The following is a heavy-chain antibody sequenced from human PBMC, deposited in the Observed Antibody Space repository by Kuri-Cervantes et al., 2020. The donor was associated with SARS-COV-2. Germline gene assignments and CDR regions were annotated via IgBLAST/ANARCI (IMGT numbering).Heavy chain of an antibody. Sequence: SVKDSFKASGYTITGYYMNWVRQAPGQGLEWMGRINPNSGGTNYAQKCQGRVTMTKDTSISTAYIELSSLRSEDTAVYYCVAKYSGSYYWDFDYWGQGTLVTVSS. V-gene: IGHV1-2*06. CDR2: INPNSGGT. J-gene: IGHJ4*02. CDR3: VAKYSGSYYWDFDY. CDR1: GYTITGYY. D-gene: IGHD1-26*01.